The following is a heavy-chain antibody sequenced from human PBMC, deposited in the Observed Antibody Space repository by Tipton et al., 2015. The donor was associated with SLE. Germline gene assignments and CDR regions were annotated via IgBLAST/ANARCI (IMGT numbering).Heavy chain of an antibody. J-gene: IGHJ4*02. CDR2: IRYDGSNK. CDR1: GFTFSSFE. D-gene: IGHD6-13*01. V-gene: IGHV3-33*08. CDR3: ARDPSGIEDY. Sequence: SLRLSCAASGFTFSSFEMNWVRQAPGKGLEWVAFIRYDGSNKYYADSVKGRFTISRDNSKNTLYLQMNSLRAEDTAVYYCARDPSGIEDYWGQGTLVTVSS.